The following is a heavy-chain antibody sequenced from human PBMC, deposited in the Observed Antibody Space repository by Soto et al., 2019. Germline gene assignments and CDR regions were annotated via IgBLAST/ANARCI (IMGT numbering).Heavy chain of an antibody. D-gene: IGHD2-2*01. CDR1: DGSLSPNY. Sequence: QVQLQESGPGLVKPSETLSLSCTVSDGSLSPNYWSWIRQPPGKGLEWIGYIYYAGTTTYNPSLNSRVTISLDTPKNEVSLKLPSVTAADTAVYYCARLGRFYQALDSWGPGTLVTVSS. CDR3: ARLGRFYQALDS. CDR2: IYYAGTT. J-gene: IGHJ4*02. V-gene: IGHV4-59*08.